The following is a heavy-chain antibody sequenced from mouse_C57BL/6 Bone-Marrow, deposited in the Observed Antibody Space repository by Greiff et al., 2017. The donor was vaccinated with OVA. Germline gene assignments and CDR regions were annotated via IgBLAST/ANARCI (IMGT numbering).Heavy chain of an antibody. CDR2: ISSGGDYI. Sequence: EVKLMESGEGLVKPGGSLKLSCAASGFTFSSYAMSWVRQTPEKRLEWVAYISSGGDYIYYADTVKGRFTISRDNARNTLYLQMSSLKSEDTAMYYCTRDLTLFAYWGQGTLVTVSA. J-gene: IGHJ3*01. CDR3: TRDLTLFAY. V-gene: IGHV5-9-1*02. CDR1: GFTFSSYA.